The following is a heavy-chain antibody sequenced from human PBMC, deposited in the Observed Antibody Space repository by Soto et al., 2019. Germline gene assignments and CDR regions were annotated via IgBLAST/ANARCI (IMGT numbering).Heavy chain of an antibody. CDR3: AHKTPYYYDSSGYGFGAFDI. J-gene: IGHJ3*02. CDR2: IYWDDDK. Sequence: QITLKESGPTLVKPTQTLTLTCTFSGFSLSTSGVGVGWIRQPPGKALEWLALIYWDDDKRYSPSLKSRLTIAKDTSKNQVVLTTTNMDPVDPATYYCAHKTPYYYDSSGYGFGAFDIWGQGTMVTVSS. D-gene: IGHD3-22*01. CDR1: GFSLSTSGVG. V-gene: IGHV2-5*02.